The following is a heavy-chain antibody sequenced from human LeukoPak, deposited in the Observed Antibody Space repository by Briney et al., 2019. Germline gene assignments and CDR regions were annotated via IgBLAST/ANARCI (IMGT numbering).Heavy chain of an antibody. J-gene: IGHJ6*03. CDR1: GFTFSNSG. V-gene: IGHV3-23*01. CDR3: AKDRGGSFYYFMDV. Sequence: GGTLRLSCAASGFTFSNSGMNWVRQAPGKGLEWVSTISGSGDSTYYADSVKGRFTISRDNSKSTLYLQMNSLRTEDTAVYYCAKDRGGSFYYFMDVWGKGTTVTISS. CDR2: ISGSGDST. D-gene: IGHD3-10*01.